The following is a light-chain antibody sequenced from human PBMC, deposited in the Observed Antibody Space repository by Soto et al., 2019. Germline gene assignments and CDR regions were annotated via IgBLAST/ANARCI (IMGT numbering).Light chain of an antibody. CDR1: SSDVGGYNY. J-gene: IGLJ3*02. CDR3: CSFAGKYSWV. V-gene: IGLV2-11*01. Sequence: QSVLTQPRSVSGSPGQSVTISCTGTSSDVGGYNYVSWYQQHPGKAPKVIIYDVTKRPSGVPDRFSGSKSGDTASLTISGLQAEDEADYYCCSFAGKYSWVFGGGTKVTVL. CDR2: DVT.